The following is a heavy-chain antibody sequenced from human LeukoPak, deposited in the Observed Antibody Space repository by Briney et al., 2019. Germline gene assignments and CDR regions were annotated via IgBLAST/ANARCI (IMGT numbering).Heavy chain of an antibody. V-gene: IGHV4-59*01. CDR2: IYNSGST. D-gene: IGHD6-19*01. Sequence: SETLSLTCTVSGGSISSYYWSWIRQPPGEGLEWIGHIYNSGSTNYSPSLKSRVTISVDTSKNQFSLKLSSVTAADTAVYYCARFKRAGGWSYFDYWGQGTLVTVSS. J-gene: IGHJ4*02. CDR1: GGSISSYY. CDR3: ARFKRAGGWSYFDY.